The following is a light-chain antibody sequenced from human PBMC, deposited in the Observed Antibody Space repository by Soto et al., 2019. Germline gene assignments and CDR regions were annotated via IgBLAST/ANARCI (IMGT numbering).Light chain of an antibody. Sequence: QSALTQPASVSGSPGQSITISCTGSRSDIGGYNYVSWYQQHPGKAPQLLIYEVTSRPSGVSDRFSGSKSGNTASLTISGLQAEDEADYYCSSYTNTGTPRVFGGGTKVTVL. V-gene: IGLV2-14*01. CDR1: RSDIGGYNY. CDR3: SSYTNTGTPRV. CDR2: EVT. J-gene: IGLJ3*02.